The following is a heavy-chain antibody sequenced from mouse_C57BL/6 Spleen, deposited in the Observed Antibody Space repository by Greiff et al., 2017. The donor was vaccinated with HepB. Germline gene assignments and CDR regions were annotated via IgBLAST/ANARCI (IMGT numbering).Heavy chain of an antibody. J-gene: IGHJ1*03. Sequence: EVQLQQSGPELVKPGASVKISCKASGYTFTDYYMNWVKQSHGKSLEWIGDINPNNGGTSYNQKFKGKATLTVDKSSSTAYMELRSLTSEDSAVYYCARPYYYGSSHWYFEVWGTGTTVTVSS. D-gene: IGHD1-1*01. CDR3: ARPYYYGSSHWYFEV. V-gene: IGHV1-26*01. CDR2: INPNNGGT. CDR1: GYTFTDYY.